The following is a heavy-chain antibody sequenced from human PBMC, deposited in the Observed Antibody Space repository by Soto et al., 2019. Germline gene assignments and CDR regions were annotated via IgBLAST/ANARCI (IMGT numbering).Heavy chain of an antibody. CDR3: AREGWAVGFGELGLDY. J-gene: IGHJ4*02. Sequence: SETLSLTCAVSGGSISSGGYSWSWIRQPPGKGLEWIGYIYHSGSTYYNPSLKSRVTISVDRSKNQFSLKLSSVTAADTAVYYCAREGWAVGFGELGLDYWGQGTLVTVSS. CDR2: IYHSGST. CDR1: GGSISSGGYS. V-gene: IGHV4-30-2*01. D-gene: IGHD3-10*01.